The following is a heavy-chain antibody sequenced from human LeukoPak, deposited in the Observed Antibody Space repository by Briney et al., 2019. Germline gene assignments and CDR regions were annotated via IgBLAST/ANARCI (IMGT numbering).Heavy chain of an antibody. Sequence: PSETLSLTCAVYGGSFTGYYWSWIRQPPGKGLEWIGEINQSGSTNYNPSLKSRVTISVDTSKNQFSLKLSSVTAADTAVYYCARVGGHYGSGSPRFPYYFDYWGQGTLVTVSS. CDR3: ARVGGHYGSGSPRFPYYFDY. D-gene: IGHD3-10*01. J-gene: IGHJ4*02. CDR1: GGSFTGYY. V-gene: IGHV4-34*01. CDR2: INQSGST.